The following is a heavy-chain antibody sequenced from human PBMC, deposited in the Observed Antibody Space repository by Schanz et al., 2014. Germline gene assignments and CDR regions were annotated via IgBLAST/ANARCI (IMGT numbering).Heavy chain of an antibody. CDR2: IDYAGST. CDR1: GFIFSAYT. Sequence: VQLVESGGGLVKPGESLRLSCAASGFIFSAYTMNWVRQPPGKGLEWVSLIDYAGSTNYADSVKGRMTVSRDTSKNALFLQMNNLRAEDTAVYYCASPPISVAGRLADYWGQGILVAVSA. V-gene: IGHV3-66*01. D-gene: IGHD6-19*01. J-gene: IGHJ4*02. CDR3: ASPPISVAGRLADY.